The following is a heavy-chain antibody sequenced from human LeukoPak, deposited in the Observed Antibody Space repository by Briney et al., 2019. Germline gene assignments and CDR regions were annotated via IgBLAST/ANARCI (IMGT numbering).Heavy chain of an antibody. V-gene: IGHV4-61*01. J-gene: IGHJ4*02. CDR2: IYYSGST. D-gene: IGHD6-13*01. CDR3: ARSWYYFDY. CDR1: GGSVSSGSYY. Sequence: PSETLSLTCTVSGGSVSSGSYYWSWIRQPPGKGLEWIGYIYYSGSTNYNPPLKSRVTISVDTSKNQFSLKLSSVTAADTAVYYCARSWYYFDYWGQGTLVTVSS.